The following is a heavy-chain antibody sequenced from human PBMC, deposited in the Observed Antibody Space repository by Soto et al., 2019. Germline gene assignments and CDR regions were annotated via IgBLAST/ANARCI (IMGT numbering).Heavy chain of an antibody. CDR3: AKGEAYDY. V-gene: IGHV3-23*01. CDR1: GFTFSSYA. J-gene: IGHJ4*02. CDR2: ISGSGGST. Sequence: EVQLLESGGGLVQPGGSLRLSCAASGFTFSSYAMSWVRQAPGKGLEWGSGISGSGGSTYYVDSVKGRFSISRDNSKNTLYLQMNSLRAEDTALYYCAKGEAYDYWGQGTLVTVFS.